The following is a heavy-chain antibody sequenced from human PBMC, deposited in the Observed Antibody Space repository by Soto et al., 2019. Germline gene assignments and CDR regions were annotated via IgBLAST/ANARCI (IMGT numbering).Heavy chain of an antibody. D-gene: IGHD2-15*01. CDR2: IWSDGINK. J-gene: IGHJ6*03. CDR1: GFTFTNYG. Sequence: SLRLSCAASGFTFTNYGMHWVRQAPGKGLEWVALIWSDGINKYYADSVKGRFTISRDNSKNTLYLHMNSLRAEDTAVFYCAGLLGYCIGGSCSRLHYYYYMDVWGKGTRVTVSS. V-gene: IGHV3-33*01. CDR3: AGLLGYCIGGSCSRLHYYYYMDV.